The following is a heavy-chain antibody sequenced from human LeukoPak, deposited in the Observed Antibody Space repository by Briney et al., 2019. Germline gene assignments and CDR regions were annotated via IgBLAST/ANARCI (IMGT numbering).Heavy chain of an antibody. V-gene: IGHV3-23*01. D-gene: IGHD1-26*01. CDR1: GFTFRDYV. CDR3: ARGPYLRPDSGSFFGY. Sequence: GGSLRLSCEASGFTFRDYVMNWVRQAPGKGLEWVSSISGGGDKATYAESVRGRFTVSRDSSRNTVYLQMNSLRAEDTAFYFCARGPYLRPDSGSFFGYWVQGTLGTVSS. CDR2: ISGGGDKA. J-gene: IGHJ4*02.